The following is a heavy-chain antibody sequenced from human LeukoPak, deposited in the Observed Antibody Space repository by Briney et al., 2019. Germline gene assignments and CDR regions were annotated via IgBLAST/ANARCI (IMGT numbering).Heavy chain of an antibody. D-gene: IGHD6-13*01. Sequence: PGGSLRLSCAASGFTFSDYAMSWVRQAPGKGPEWFSFINTNSKTIYYAASLNGRFTISRDNAKNSLYLQMHSLRAEDTGVYCCARDSWYSNSWLHAFDIWGQGTMVTVSS. V-gene: IGHV3-48*01. J-gene: IGHJ3*02. CDR3: ARDSWYSNSWLHAFDI. CDR2: INTNSKTI. CDR1: GFTFSDYA.